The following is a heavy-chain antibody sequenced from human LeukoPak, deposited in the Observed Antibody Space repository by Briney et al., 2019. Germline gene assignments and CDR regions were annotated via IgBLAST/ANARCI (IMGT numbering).Heavy chain of an antibody. J-gene: IGHJ4*02. CDR2: IGFGDDSA. CDR1: GFTFNNYA. CDR3: ARDRRDGYAYYFDY. Sequence: GGSLRLSCAASGFTFNNYAMSWVRQAPGKGLEWVSTIGFGDDSAYYADSVKGRFTISRDNPKNTLYLQMNSLRAEDTAVYYCARDRRDGYAYYFDYWGQGTLVTVSS. V-gene: IGHV3-23*01. D-gene: IGHD5-18*01.